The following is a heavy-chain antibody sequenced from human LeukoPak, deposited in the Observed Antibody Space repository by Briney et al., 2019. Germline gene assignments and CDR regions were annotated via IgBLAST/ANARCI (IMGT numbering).Heavy chain of an antibody. CDR1: GFTFSSYG. J-gene: IGHJ4*02. Sequence: GRSLILSCAASGFTFSSYGMHWVRQAPGKGLEWVAVIWSDGSSKHYADSVKGRFTISRDNAKNSLYLQMNSLRDGDTAVYYCARHDYGANSGGYWGQGTLVTVSS. D-gene: IGHD4/OR15-4a*01. CDR3: ARHDYGANSGGY. CDR2: IWSDGSSK. V-gene: IGHV3-33*01.